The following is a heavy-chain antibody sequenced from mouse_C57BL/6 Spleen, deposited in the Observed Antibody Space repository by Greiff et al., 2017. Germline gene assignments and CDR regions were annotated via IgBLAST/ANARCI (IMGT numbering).Heavy chain of an antibody. D-gene: IGHD4-1*01. CDR1: GYTFTDYE. CDR2: IDPETGGT. V-gene: IGHV1-15*01. J-gene: IGHJ2*01. CDR3: TRSPKLGFDY. Sequence: QVQLQQSGAELVRPGASVTLSCKASGYTFTDYEMHWVKQTPVHGLEWIGAIDPETGGTAYNQKFKGKAILTAAKSSSTAYMELRSLTSEDSAVYYCTRSPKLGFDYWGQGTTLTVSS.